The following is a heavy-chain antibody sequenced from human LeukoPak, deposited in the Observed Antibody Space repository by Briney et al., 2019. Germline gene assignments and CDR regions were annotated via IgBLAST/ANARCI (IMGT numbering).Heavy chain of an antibody. Sequence: GGSLRLSCAASGFTFSSYSMNWVRQAPGKGLEWVSSISSSSSYIYYADSVKGRFTISRDNAKNSLYLQMNSLRAEDTAVYYCASGPQTSIAARGTFDYWGQGTLVTVPS. CDR2: ISSSSSYI. CDR1: GFTFSSYS. J-gene: IGHJ4*02. V-gene: IGHV3-21*01. CDR3: ASGPQTSIAARGTFDY. D-gene: IGHD6-6*01.